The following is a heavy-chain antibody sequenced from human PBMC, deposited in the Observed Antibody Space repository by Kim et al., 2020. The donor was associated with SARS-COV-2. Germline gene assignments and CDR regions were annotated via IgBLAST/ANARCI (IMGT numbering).Heavy chain of an antibody. D-gene: IGHD1-7*01. Sequence: SETLSLTCAVYGGSFSGYYWSWIRQPPGKGLEWIGEINHSGSTNYNPSLKSRVTISVDTSKNQFSLKLSSVTAADTAVYYCARGRSNYISRSPYNWFDPWGQGTLVTVSS. V-gene: IGHV4-34*01. CDR2: INHSGST. J-gene: IGHJ5*02. CDR3: ARGRSNYISRSPYNWFDP. CDR1: GGSFSGYY.